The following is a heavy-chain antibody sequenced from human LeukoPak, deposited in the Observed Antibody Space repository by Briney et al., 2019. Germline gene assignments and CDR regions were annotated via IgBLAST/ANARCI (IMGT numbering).Heavy chain of an antibody. CDR1: GGTFSSYA. Sequence: SVKVSCKASGGTFSSYAISWVRQAPGQGLEWMGRIIPIFGTANYAQKFQGRVTITTDESTSTAYMELSSLRSEDTAVYYCARYSGSQNGFDPWGQGTLVTVSS. D-gene: IGHD2-15*01. J-gene: IGHJ5*02. V-gene: IGHV1-69*05. CDR3: ARYSGSQNGFDP. CDR2: IIPIFGTA.